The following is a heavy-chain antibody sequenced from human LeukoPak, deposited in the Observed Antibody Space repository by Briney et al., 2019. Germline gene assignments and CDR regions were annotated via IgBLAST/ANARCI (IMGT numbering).Heavy chain of an antibody. J-gene: IGHJ3*02. CDR3: AKETVVVVAASPDAFDI. Sequence: PGGSLRLSYAPSGFTFSSSAMTWARQAPGKGQNWLSGISRSGGSTAYADSVTDRFTISRDNSKNTLYQQMHSLRAEATAAYHCAKETVVVVAASPDAFDIWGQGTMVTVSS. CDR1: GFTFSSSA. CDR2: ISRSGGST. D-gene: IGHD2-15*01. V-gene: IGHV3-23*01.